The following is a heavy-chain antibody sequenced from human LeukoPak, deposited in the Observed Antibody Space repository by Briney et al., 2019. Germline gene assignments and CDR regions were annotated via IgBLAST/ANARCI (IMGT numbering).Heavy chain of an antibody. V-gene: IGHV1-69*05. CDR2: IIPIFGTA. CDR3: AALGYCTNGVCAGIDY. J-gene: IGHJ4*02. D-gene: IGHD2-8*01. Sequence: SVKVSCKASGGTFSSYAISWVRQAPGQGLEWMGRIIPIFGTANYALKFQGRVTITTDESTSTAYMELSSLRSEDTAVYYCAALGYCTNGVCAGIDYWGQGTLVTVSS. CDR1: GGTFSSYA.